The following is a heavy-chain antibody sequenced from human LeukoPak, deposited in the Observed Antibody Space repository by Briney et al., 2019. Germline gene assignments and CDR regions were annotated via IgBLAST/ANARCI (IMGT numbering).Heavy chain of an antibody. V-gene: IGHV4-59*01. CDR2: IYYSGST. D-gene: IGHD3-3*01. CDR3: AFLGSRAWFDP. Sequence: PSETLSLTCTVSGGSISSYYWSLIRQPPGKGLEWIGYIYYSGSTNYNPSLKSRVTISVDTSKNQFSLKLSSVTAADTAVYYCAFLGSRAWFDPWGQGTLVTVSS. CDR1: GGSISSYY. J-gene: IGHJ5*02.